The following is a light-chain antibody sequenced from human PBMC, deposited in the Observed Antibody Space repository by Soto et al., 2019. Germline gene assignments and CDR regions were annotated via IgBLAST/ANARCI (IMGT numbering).Light chain of an antibody. Sequence: XXQGIXRALAWYQQKSGKAPKLLISDASDLESGVPSRFSGSGSGTDFTLTISSLQPEDLAIYYCHQFKSYPFTFGGGTKLEIK. CDR1: QGIXRA. CDR2: DAS. CDR3: HQFKSYPFT. V-gene: IGKV1-13*02. J-gene: IGKJ4*01.